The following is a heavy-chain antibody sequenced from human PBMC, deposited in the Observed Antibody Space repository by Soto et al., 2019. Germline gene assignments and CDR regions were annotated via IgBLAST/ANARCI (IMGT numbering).Heavy chain of an antibody. J-gene: IGHJ4*02. V-gene: IGHV1-8*01. CDR2: MNPNSGNT. CDR1: GYTFTSYD. CDR3: ATCTSTYCTSTSQMAG. D-gene: IGHD2-2*01. Sequence: QVQLVQSGAEVKKPGASVKVSCKASGYTFTSYDINWVRQATGQGLEWMGWMNPNSGNTGYAQKCQGRVTIARNSSLGTACMELSSLRSEDTAVYYCATCTSTYCTSTSQMAGWGQGTRVTVSS.